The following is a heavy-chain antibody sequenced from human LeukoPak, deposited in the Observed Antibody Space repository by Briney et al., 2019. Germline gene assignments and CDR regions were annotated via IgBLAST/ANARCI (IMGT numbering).Heavy chain of an antibody. CDR3: ASIRYFDWIEAFDI. J-gene: IGHJ3*02. CDR1: GGSVSSGSYY. D-gene: IGHD3-9*01. V-gene: IGHV4-61*01. CDR2: IYYSGST. Sequence: PSETLSLTCTVSGGSVSSGSYYWSRIRQPPGKGLEWIGYIYYSGSTNYNPSLKSRVTISVDTSKNQFSLKLSSVTAADTAVYYCASIRYFDWIEAFDIWGQGTMVTVSS.